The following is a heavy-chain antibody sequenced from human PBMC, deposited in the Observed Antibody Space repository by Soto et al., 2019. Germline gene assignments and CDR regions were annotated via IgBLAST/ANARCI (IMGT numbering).Heavy chain of an antibody. Sequence: PVASLKISCNGSGYSFTSYWISWVRQMPWKGLEWMGRIDPSDSYTNYSPSFQGHVTISADKSISTAYLQWSSLKASDTAMYYCARQPHGDYYYYGMDVWGQGTTVTVSS. V-gene: IGHV5-10-1*01. D-gene: IGHD4-17*01. CDR3: ARQPHGDYYYYGMDV. CDR2: IDPSDSYT. J-gene: IGHJ6*02. CDR1: GYSFTSYW.